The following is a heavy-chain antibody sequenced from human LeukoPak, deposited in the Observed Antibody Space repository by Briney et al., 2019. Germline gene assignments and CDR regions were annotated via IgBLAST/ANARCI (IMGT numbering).Heavy chain of an antibody. D-gene: IGHD6-19*01. CDR3: ARRAVAGPSFDY. J-gene: IGHJ4*02. CDR2: IIPILGIA. V-gene: IGHV1-69*04. Sequence: ASVEVSCKASGGTFSSYAISWVRQAPGQGLEWMGRIIPILGIANYAQKFQGRVTITADKSTSTAYMELSSLRSEDTAVYYCARRAVAGPSFDYWGQGTLVTVSS. CDR1: GGTFSSYA.